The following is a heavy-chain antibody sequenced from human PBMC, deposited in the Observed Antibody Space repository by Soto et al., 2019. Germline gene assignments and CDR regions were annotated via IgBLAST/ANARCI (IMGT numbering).Heavy chain of an antibody. CDR3: AKDPRGGSRWFDP. J-gene: IGHJ5*02. CDR1: GFTFSSYA. Sequence: GGSLRLSCAASGFTFSSYAMGWVRQAPGKGLEWVSVISDRDGSTYYADSVKGRFTISRDNSKNTLYLQMSSLRAGDTAVYYCAKDPRGGSRWFDPWGQGTLVTVSS. V-gene: IGHV3-23*01. CDR2: ISDRDGST. D-gene: IGHD3-10*01.